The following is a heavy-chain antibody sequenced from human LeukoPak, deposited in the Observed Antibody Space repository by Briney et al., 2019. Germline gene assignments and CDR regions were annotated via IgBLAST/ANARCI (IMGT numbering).Heavy chain of an antibody. CDR2: ISSSGSTI. Sequence: GGSLRLSCAAPGFTFSDYYMSWIRQAPGKGLEWVSYISSSGSTIYYADSVKGRFTISRDNAKNSLYLQMNSLRAEDTAVYYCARGDPRGYSFFDYWGQGTLVTVSS. D-gene: IGHD5-18*01. CDR1: GFTFSDYY. CDR3: ARGDPRGYSFFDY. V-gene: IGHV3-11*01. J-gene: IGHJ4*02.